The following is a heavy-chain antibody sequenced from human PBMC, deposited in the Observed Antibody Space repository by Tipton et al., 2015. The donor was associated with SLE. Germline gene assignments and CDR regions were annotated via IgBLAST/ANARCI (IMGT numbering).Heavy chain of an antibody. CDR2: IRSDGSNK. CDR1: GFIFSHYG. D-gene: IGHD3-10*01. CDR3: AKDGGNYYYFDF. V-gene: IGHV3-30*02. J-gene: IGHJ4*02. Sequence: SLRLSCVASGFIFSHYGMHWVRQAPGKGLEWVAFIRSDGSNKCCADSVKGRFTISRDNSKNTLYLQMNSLRVDDTAVYFCAKDGGNYYYFDFWGQGTLVTVSS.